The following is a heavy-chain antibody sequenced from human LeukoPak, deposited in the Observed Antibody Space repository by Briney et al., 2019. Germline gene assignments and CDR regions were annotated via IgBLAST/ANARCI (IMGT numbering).Heavy chain of an antibody. CDR1: GFTFNSYD. Sequence: GGSLRLSCAASGFTFNSYDMHWVRQPPGKGLEWVAFMEYDGSIKYYADSVKGRFTISRDNSKNTLYLQMNCLRAEDTAVYYCAKDSAQLVRFWFDPWGQGTLVTVSS. CDR2: MEYDGSIK. CDR3: AKDSAQLVRFWFDP. J-gene: IGHJ5*02. D-gene: IGHD6-6*01. V-gene: IGHV3-30*02.